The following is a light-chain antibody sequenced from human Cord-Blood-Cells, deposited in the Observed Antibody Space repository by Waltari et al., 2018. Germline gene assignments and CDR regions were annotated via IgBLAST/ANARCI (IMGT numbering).Light chain of an antibody. CDR2: AAS. CDR1: QSISSY. J-gene: IGKJ2*03. V-gene: IGKV1-39*01. CDR3: QQSYSTPYS. Sequence: DIQMTPSPSSLCASVGDRVTITCRASQSISSYLNWYQQKPGKAPKLLIYAASSLQSGVPSRFSGSGSGTDFTLTISSLQPEDCATYYCQQSYSTPYSFGQGTKLEIK.